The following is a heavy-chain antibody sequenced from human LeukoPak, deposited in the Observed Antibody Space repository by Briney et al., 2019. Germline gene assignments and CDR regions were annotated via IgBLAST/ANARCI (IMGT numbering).Heavy chain of an antibody. V-gene: IGHV3-23*01. D-gene: IGHD6-19*01. CDR3: AKHGVAGRNFDY. CDR2: INDNGGST. Sequence: PGGSLRLSCAASGFTFTTYAMSWVRQAPGKGLEWVSSINDNGGSTYYADSVKGRFTISRDNSKNTLYLQMNSLRAEDTAVYYCAKHGVAGRNFDYWGQGTLVTVSS. J-gene: IGHJ4*02. CDR1: GFTFTTYA.